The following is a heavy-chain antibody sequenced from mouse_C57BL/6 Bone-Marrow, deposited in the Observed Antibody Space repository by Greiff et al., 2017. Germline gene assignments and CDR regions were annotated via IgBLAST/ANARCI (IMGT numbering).Heavy chain of an antibody. D-gene: IGHD2-4*01. J-gene: IGHJ4*01. V-gene: IGHV1-64*01. Sequence: QVQLQQPGAELVKPGASVKLSCKASGYTFTNYWMHWVKQRPGQGLEWIGMMHPNGGSPDYNEKFKREATLSVDKSSRTAYMELSSLTSEDSAVYYVARSYDYDDYTMDYWGQGTSVTVSS. CDR3: ARSYDYDDYTMDY. CDR2: MHPNGGSP. CDR1: GYTFTNYW.